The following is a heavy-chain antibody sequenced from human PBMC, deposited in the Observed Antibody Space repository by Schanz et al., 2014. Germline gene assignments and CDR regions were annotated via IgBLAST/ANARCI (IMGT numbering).Heavy chain of an antibody. CDR1: GFNSGSHG. CDR3: ARELPGVVAFDF. CDR2: ISYDGSFK. J-gene: IGHJ3*01. V-gene: IGHV3-33*01. D-gene: IGHD7-27*01. Sequence: QVQLVESGGGVVQPGRSLRPSCAAFGFNSGSHGMPWVRQAPGKGLEWVAVISYDGSFKNYADPVRGRITMSRGNSKNTMYLQINNLRADDTAVYYCARELPGVVAFDFWGQGTMVTVSS.